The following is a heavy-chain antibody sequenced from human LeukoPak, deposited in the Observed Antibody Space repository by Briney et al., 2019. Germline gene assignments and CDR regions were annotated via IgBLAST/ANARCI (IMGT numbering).Heavy chain of an antibody. CDR1: GGSISSYY. CDR2: IYYSGST. J-gene: IGHJ3*02. D-gene: IGHD2-2*01. Sequence: SETLSLTCTVSGGSISSYYWSWIRQPPGKGLEWIGYIYYSGSTNYNPSLKSRVTISVDTSKNQFSLKLGSVTAADTAVYYCAKLGYCSSTSCPDAFDIWGQGTMVTVSS. V-gene: IGHV4-59*01. CDR3: AKLGYCSSTSCPDAFDI.